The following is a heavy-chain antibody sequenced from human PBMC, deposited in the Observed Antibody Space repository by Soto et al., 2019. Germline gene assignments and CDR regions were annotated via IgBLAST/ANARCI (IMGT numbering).Heavy chain of an antibody. CDR3: ALPHLHTYDILTGYHDY. D-gene: IGHD3-9*01. CDR1: GFTFSSYA. V-gene: IGHV3-23*01. Sequence: GGSLRLSCAASGFTFSSYAMSWVRQAPGKGLEWVSAISGSGGSTYYADSVKGRFTISRDNSKNTLYLQMNSLRAEDTAVYYCALPHLHTYDILTGYHDYWGQGTLVTVSS. CDR2: ISGSGGST. J-gene: IGHJ4*02.